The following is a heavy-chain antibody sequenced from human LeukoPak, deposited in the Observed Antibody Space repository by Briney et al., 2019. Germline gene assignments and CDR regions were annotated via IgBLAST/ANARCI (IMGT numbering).Heavy chain of an antibody. D-gene: IGHD1-26*01. CDR3: ARVQEWELLHFDY. Sequence: ASVKVSCKASGYTFTGYYMHWVRQAPGQGLEWMGWINPNSGGTNYAQKFQGRVTMTRDTSISTAYMELSRLRSDDTAVYYCARVQEWELLHFDYWGQGTLVTVSS. CDR2: INPNSGGT. CDR1: GYTFTGYY. J-gene: IGHJ4*02. V-gene: IGHV1-2*02.